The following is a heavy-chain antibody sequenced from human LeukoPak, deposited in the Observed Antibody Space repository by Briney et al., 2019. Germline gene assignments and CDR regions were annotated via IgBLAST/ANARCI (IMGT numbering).Heavy chain of an antibody. CDR1: GYTFTSYG. Sequence: ASVKVSCKASGYTFTSYGISWVRQAPGQGLEWMGWISAYNGNTNYAQKLQGRVTMTTDTSTSTAYMELRSLRSDDTAVYYCAREMYSGSYYGSVLDYWGQGTLVTVSS. CDR2: ISAYNGNT. D-gene: IGHD1-26*01. V-gene: IGHV1-18*01. CDR3: AREMYSGSYYGSVLDY. J-gene: IGHJ4*02.